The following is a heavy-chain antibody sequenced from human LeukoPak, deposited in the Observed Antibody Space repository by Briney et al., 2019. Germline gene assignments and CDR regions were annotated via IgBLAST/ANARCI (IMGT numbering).Heavy chain of an antibody. CDR1: GFTVSSNY. Sequence: PGGSLRLSCAASGFTVSSNYMSWVRQAPGKGLEWVSVIYSGGSTYYADSVKGRFTISRDNSKNTLYLQMNSLRAEDTAVYYCARDIVVVPAANRWFDPWGQGTLVTVSS. V-gene: IGHV3-53*01. D-gene: IGHD2-2*01. CDR3: ARDIVVVPAANRWFDP. J-gene: IGHJ5*02. CDR2: IYSGGST.